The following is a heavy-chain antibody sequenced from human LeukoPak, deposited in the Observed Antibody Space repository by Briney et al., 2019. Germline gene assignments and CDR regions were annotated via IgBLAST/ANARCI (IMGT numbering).Heavy chain of an antibody. CDR2: IYYSGST. V-gene: IGHV4-59*01. J-gene: IGHJ3*02. CDR3: ARVSRVLWFGELSPGDAFDI. Sequence: PSETLSLTCTVSGGSISSYYWSWIRQPPGKGLEWIGYIYYSGSTNYNPSLKSRVTISVDTSKNQFSLKLSSVTAADTAVYYCARVSRVLWFGELSPGDAFDIWGQGTMVTASS. CDR1: GGSISSYY. D-gene: IGHD3-10*01.